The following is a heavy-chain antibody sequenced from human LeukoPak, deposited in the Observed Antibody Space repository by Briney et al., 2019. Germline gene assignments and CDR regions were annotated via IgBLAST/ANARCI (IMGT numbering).Heavy chain of an antibody. Sequence: GGSLRLSCAASGFTFSRYGMSWVRQAPGKGLELVARIKNKPDGGTSDYTAPVKGRFTISRDDSKSTLYLQMNSLKTEDTAVYYCTVVNYGSGSYPLGSWGQGTLVTVSS. J-gene: IGHJ5*02. CDR1: GFTFSRYG. CDR2: IKNKPDGGTS. D-gene: IGHD3-10*01. V-gene: IGHV3-15*01. CDR3: TVVNYGSGSYPLGS.